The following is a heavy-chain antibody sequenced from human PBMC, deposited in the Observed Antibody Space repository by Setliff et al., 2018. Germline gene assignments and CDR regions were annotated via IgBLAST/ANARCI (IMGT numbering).Heavy chain of an antibody. CDR1: GYTFTGYY. CDR3: APLTRRYGSGSYPFDY. J-gene: IGHJ4*01. D-gene: IGHD3-10*01. V-gene: IGHV1-2*02. Sequence: ASVKVSCKASGYTFTGYYMHWVRQAPGQGLEWMGWINPNSGGTNYAQKFQGRVTMTRDTSISTAYMELSRLRSEDTAVYYCAPLTRRYGSGSYPFDYWGRGTLVTVSS. CDR2: INPNSGGT.